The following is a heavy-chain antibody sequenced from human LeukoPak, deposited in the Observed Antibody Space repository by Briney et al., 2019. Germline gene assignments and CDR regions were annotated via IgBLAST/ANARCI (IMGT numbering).Heavy chain of an antibody. CDR2: IKGDESSI. V-gene: IGHV3-74*01. D-gene: IGHD2-2*01. J-gene: IGHJ4*02. CDR1: AFTFSSYW. CDR3: ARDLKDCSTVSCSLWANNYFDS. Sequence: GGSLRLSCAASAFTFSSYWMHWVRQAPGKGLEWVSRIKGDESSINYADSVEGRFTISRDNSKNTVYLLMNSLRAEDTAVYYCARDLKDCSTVSCSLWANNYFDSWGQGTLVTVSS.